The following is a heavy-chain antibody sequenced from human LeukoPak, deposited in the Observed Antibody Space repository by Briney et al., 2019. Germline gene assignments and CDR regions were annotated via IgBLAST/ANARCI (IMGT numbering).Heavy chain of an antibody. CDR1: GGSFSGYY. CDR3: ARGTMIVVVWYYYYYGMDV. Sequence: SETLSLTCAVYGGSFSGYYWSWIRQPPGKGLEWIGEINHSGSTNYNPSLKSRVTISVDTSKNQFSLKLSSVTAADTAVYYCARGTMIVVVWYYYYYGMDVWGQGTTVTVSS. J-gene: IGHJ6*02. V-gene: IGHV4-34*01. CDR2: INHSGST. D-gene: IGHD3-22*01.